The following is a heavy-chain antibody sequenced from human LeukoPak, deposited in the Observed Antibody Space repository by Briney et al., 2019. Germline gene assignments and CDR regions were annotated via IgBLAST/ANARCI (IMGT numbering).Heavy chain of an antibody. D-gene: IGHD3-9*01. J-gene: IGHJ4*02. CDR3: ARGAYFDWLYRLDY. Sequence: PSETLSLTCAVSGGSISSGGYSWSWIRQPPGKGLEWIGSIYYSGSTYYNPSLKSRVTISVDTSKNQFSLKLSSVTAADTAVYYCARGAYFDWLYRLDYWGQGTLVTVSS. V-gene: IGHV4-30-2*03. CDR1: GGSISSGGYS. CDR2: IYYSGST.